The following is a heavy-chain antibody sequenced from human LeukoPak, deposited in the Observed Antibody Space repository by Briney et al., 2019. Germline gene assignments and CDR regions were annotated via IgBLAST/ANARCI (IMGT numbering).Heavy chain of an antibody. CDR2: INTDGSST. J-gene: IGHJ5*02. D-gene: IGHD3-3*01. Sequence: PGGALRLSCTASGVTFSSYWMHWVRQAPGKGLVWVSRINTDGSSTSYADSVKGRFTISRDNAKNTLYLQMNSLTAEDTAVFYCARDLVPQADRFLVPFDPWGQGTLVTVSS. CDR3: ARDLVPQADRFLVPFDP. CDR1: GVTFSSYW. V-gene: IGHV3-74*01.